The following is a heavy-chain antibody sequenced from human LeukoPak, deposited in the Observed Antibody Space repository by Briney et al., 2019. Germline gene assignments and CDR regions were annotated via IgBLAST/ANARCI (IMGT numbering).Heavy chain of an antibody. V-gene: IGHV1-2*02. CDR2: INPNSGGT. CDR1: GYTFTGYY. Sequence: ASVKVSCKASGYTFTGYYMHWVRQAPGQGLEWMGWINPNSGGTNYAQKFQGRVTMTRDTSISTAYMELSRLRSDDTAVYYCARDLGATTSGSFDYWGQGTLVTVSS. J-gene: IGHJ4*02. CDR3: ARDLGATTSGSFDY. D-gene: IGHD1-26*01.